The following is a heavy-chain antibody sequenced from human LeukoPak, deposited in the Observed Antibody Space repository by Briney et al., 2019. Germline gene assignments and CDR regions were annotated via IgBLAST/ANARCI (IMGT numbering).Heavy chain of an antibody. CDR2: FYHGGST. Sequence: SSETLSLTCTVSGYSISTGYYWDWIRQPPGKGLEWIGTFYHGGSTYYNPSLKSRVTISVDTSKNQFSLNLTSVTAADTAVYYCASLAGYDILTGPRNWYFDLWGRGTLVTVSS. D-gene: IGHD3-9*01. CDR1: GYSISTGYY. J-gene: IGHJ2*01. V-gene: IGHV4-38-2*02. CDR3: ASLAGYDILTGPRNWYFDL.